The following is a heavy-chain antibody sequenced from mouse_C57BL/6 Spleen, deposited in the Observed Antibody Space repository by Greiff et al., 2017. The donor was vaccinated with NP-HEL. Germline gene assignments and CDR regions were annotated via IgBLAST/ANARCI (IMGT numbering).Heavy chain of an antibody. Sequence: EVMLVESGEGLVKPGGSLKLSCAASGFTFSSYAMSWVRQTPEKRLEWVAYISSGGDYIYYADTVKGRFTISRDNARNTLYLQMSSLKSEDTAMYYCTRDSYYYGSSYWYFDVWGTGTTVTVSS. CDR2: ISSGGDYI. V-gene: IGHV5-9-1*02. D-gene: IGHD1-1*01. J-gene: IGHJ1*03. CDR3: TRDSYYYGSSYWYFDV. CDR1: GFTFSSYA.